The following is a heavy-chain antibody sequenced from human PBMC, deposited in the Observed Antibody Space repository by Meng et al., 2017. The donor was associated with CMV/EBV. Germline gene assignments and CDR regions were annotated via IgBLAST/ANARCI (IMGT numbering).Heavy chain of an antibody. D-gene: IGHD2-2*01. CDR3: ATERYQLLPGRSNWFDP. J-gene: IGHJ5*02. V-gene: IGHV1-69-2*01. Sequence: YTLPDYYMHWVQQAPGTGLAWLGLVDPEDGETIYAAKFQRRVTITADTSTDTAYMELSSLRSEDTAVYYCATERYQLLPGRSNWFDPWGQGTLVTVSS. CDR1: YTLPDYY. CDR2: VDPEDGET.